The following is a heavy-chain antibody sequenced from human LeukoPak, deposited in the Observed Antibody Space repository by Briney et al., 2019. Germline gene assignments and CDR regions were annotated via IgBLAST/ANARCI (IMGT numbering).Heavy chain of an antibody. V-gene: IGHV4-39*01. Sequence: PSETLSLTCTVSGDSISHNNYYWGWIRQPPGKGLEWLGSIYHSGRTYSSPNPSLKSRVTISVDTSKNQFTLKLSSVTAADTAVYYCAIQGRYSNYPTYYYLYMEVWGEGTRVTV. CDR1: GDSISHNNYY. D-gene: IGHD4-11*01. CDR3: AIQGRYSNYPTYYYLYMEV. CDR2: IYHSGRT. J-gene: IGHJ6*03.